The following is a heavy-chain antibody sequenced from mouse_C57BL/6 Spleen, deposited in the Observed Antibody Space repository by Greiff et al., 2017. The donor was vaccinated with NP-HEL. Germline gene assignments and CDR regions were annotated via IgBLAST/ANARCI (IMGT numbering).Heavy chain of an antibody. D-gene: IGHD1-1*01. V-gene: IGHV1-82*01. CDR2: IYPGDGDT. CDR1: GYAFSSSW. Sequence: QVQLKESGPELVKPGASVKISCKASGYAFSSSWMNWVKQRPGKGLEWIGRIYPGDGDTNYNGKFKGKATLTADTSSSTAYMQLSSLTSENSAVYYCAREDYSYDRVYYFDYWGQGTTLTVSS. J-gene: IGHJ2*01. CDR3: AREDYSYDRVYYFDY.